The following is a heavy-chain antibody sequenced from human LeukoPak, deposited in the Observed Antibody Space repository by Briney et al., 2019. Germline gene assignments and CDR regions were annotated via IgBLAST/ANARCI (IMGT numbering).Heavy chain of an antibody. CDR3: AVSGYYFRYLDY. Sequence: GGSLRLSCAASGFTFSSYAMSWVRQAPGKGLEWVSAISGSGGSTYYADSVKGRFTISRDNSKNTLYLQMNSLRAEDTAVYYCAVSGYYFRYLDYWGQGTLVTVSS. CDR1: GFTFSSYA. V-gene: IGHV3-23*01. CDR2: ISGSGGST. J-gene: IGHJ4*02. D-gene: IGHD3-22*01.